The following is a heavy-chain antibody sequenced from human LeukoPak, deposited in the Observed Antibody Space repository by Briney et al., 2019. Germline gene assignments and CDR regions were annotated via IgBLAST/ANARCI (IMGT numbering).Heavy chain of an antibody. CDR3: ARGISVEWLMCY. J-gene: IGHJ4*02. V-gene: IGHV1-2*04. Sequence: GASVKVSCKASGYTFTGYYMHWVRQAPGQGLEWMGWINPNSGGTNYAQKFQGWVTMTRDTSISTAYMELSSLRSEDTAVYYCARGISVEWLMCYWGQGTLVTVSS. D-gene: IGHD3-3*01. CDR1: GYTFTGYY. CDR2: INPNSGGT.